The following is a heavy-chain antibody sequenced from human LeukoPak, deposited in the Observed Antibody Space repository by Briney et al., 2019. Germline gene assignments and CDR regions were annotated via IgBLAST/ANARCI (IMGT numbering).Heavy chain of an antibody. Sequence: GASLRLSCAASGFTFSSYAMSWVRQAPEKGLEWVSAISGSGGSTYYADSVKGRFTISRDNSKNTLYLQMNSLRAEDTVVCYCAKGVYCSSTSCPYYYYGMDVWGQGTTVTVSS. J-gene: IGHJ6*02. D-gene: IGHD2-2*01. V-gene: IGHV3-23*01. CDR1: GFTFSSYA. CDR2: ISGSGGST. CDR3: AKGVYCSSTSCPYYYYGMDV.